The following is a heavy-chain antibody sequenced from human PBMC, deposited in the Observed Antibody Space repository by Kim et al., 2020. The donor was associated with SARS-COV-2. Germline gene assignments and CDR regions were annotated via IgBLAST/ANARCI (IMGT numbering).Heavy chain of an antibody. D-gene: IGHD3-10*01. J-gene: IGHJ4*02. Sequence: GGSLRLSCAASGFTFSSYSMNWVRQAPGKGLEWVSSISSSSSYIYYADSVKGRFTISRDNAKNSLYLQMNSLRAEDTAVYYCARDQYYYGSGKDYWGQGTLVTVSS. V-gene: IGHV3-21*01. CDR3: ARDQYYYGSGKDY. CDR1: GFTFSSYS. CDR2: ISSSSSYI.